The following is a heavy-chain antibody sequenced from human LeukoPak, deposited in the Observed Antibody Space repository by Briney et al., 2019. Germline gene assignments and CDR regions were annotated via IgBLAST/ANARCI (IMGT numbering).Heavy chain of an antibody. V-gene: IGHV1-18*01. CDR3: AGRYYDILTGYFRGAFDI. Sequence: GASVKVSCKASGYTFTSYGISWVRQAPGQGLEWMGWISAYNGNTNYAQKFKGRVTMTTDTSTSTAYMELRSLRSDDTAVYYCAGRYYDILTGYFRGAFDIWGQGTMVTVSS. D-gene: IGHD3-9*01. J-gene: IGHJ3*02. CDR1: GYTFTSYG. CDR2: ISAYNGNT.